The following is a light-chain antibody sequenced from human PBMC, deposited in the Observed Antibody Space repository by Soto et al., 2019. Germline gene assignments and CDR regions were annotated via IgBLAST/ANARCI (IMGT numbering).Light chain of an antibody. CDR2: EVS. J-gene: IGLJ1*01. Sequence: QSVLTQPASVSGSPGQSITISCTGTSSDVGSYNLVSWYQQHPGKAPKLMIYEVSKRPSGVSSRFSGSKSGNTASLTISGLQTEDEADYYCCSYAGSSTPYVCGTGTKVTVL. CDR1: SSDVGSYNL. CDR3: CSYAGSSTPYV. V-gene: IGLV2-23*02.